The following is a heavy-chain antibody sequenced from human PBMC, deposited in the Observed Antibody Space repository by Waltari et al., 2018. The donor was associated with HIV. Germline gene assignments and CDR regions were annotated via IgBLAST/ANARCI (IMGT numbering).Heavy chain of an antibody. D-gene: IGHD6-19*01. CDR3: ARLNRLEGGQWAKEYFDL. CDR2: VHHSGKT. Sequence: QVQLQESSPGLVKPSGSLSLTCDVSGGSVSSNNWWTWVRQSPGNGLEWIGEVHHSGKTTYHPSLKSRVSMSVDKSKNEFSRKVTSVTAADTAVYYCARLNRLEGGQWAKEYFDLWGRGTLVAVSS. J-gene: IGHJ2*01. CDR1: GGSVSSNNW. V-gene: IGHV4-4*02.